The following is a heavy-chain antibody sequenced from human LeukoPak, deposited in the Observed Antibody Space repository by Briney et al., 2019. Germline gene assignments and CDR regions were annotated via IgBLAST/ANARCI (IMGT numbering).Heavy chain of an antibody. V-gene: IGHV3-23*01. D-gene: IGHD1-14*01. J-gene: IGHJ6*02. CDR3: ARSRVTDRYYYYYYGMDV. CDR2: ISASGGST. Sequence: GGSLRLSCAASGFTFNSYAMSWVRQAPGKGLEWVSIISASGGSTYYADSVKGRFTISRDNSKNTLYLQMNSLRAEDTAVYYCARSRVTDRYYYYYYGMDVWGQGTTVTVSS. CDR1: GFTFNSYA.